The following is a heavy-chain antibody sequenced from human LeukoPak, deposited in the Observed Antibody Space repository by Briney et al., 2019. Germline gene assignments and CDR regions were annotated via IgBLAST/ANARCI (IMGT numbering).Heavy chain of an antibody. CDR1: GGTFSSYA. CDR3: ASMSYYYDSSGYPPWAFDI. Sequence: GASVKVSCKASGGTFSSYAISWVRQAPGQGLEWMGGIIPIFGTANYAQKFQGRVTITADKSTSTAYMELSGLRSEDTAVYYCASMSYYYDSSGYPPWAFDIWGQGTMVTVSS. J-gene: IGHJ3*02. D-gene: IGHD3-22*01. V-gene: IGHV1-69*06. CDR2: IIPIFGTA.